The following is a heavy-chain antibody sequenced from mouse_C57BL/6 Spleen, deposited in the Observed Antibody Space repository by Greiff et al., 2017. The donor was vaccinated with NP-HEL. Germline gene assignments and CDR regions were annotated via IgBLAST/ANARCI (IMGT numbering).Heavy chain of an antibody. CDR2: IDPETGGT. J-gene: IGHJ4*01. V-gene: IGHV1-15*01. Sequence: QVQLQQSGAELVRPGASVTLSCKASGYTFTDYEMHWVKQTPVHGLEWIGAIDPETGGTAYNQKFKGKAILTADKSSSTAYMELRSLTSEDSAVYYCTKYGNYEGYAMDYWGQGTSVTVSS. CDR1: GYTFTDYE. CDR3: TKYGNYEGYAMDY. D-gene: IGHD2-1*01.